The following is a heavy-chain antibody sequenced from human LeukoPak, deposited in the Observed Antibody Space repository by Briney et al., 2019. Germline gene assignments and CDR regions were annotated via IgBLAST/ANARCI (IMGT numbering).Heavy chain of an antibody. V-gene: IGHV4-39*01. CDR2: IYYSGST. D-gene: IGHD3/OR15-3a*01. J-gene: IGHJ5*02. CDR3: ARHWTIGLRFDP. CDR1: GGSISSSSYY. Sequence: SETLSLTCTVSGGSISSSSYYWGWIRQPPGKGLEWIGSIYYSGSTYYNPSPKSRVTISVDTSKNQFSLKLSSVTAADTAVYYCARHWTIGLRFDPWGQGTLVTVSS.